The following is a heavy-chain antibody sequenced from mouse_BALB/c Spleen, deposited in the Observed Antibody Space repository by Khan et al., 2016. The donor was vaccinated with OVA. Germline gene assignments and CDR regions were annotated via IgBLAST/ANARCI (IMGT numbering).Heavy chain of an antibody. CDR3: ARITYYDGSY. D-gene: IGHD1-1*01. J-gene: IGHJ3*01. V-gene: IGHV14-3*02. CDR2: LDPENGYV. CDR1: GFNIKDTY. Sequence: VQLQQSGAELVKPGASVTLSCTASGFNIKDTYLHWVNQRPAQGLEWVGRLDPENGYVPFDPTFQGTATITADTSSITFYRQPSILTSEDTAVDYCARITYYDGSYWGQGTRVTVS.